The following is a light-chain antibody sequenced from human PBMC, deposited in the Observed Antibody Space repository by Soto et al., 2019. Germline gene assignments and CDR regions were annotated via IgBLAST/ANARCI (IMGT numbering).Light chain of an antibody. CDR3: QTWGTGIQV. CDR2: LNSDGSH. Sequence: QPVLTQSPSASASLGASVKLTCTLSSGHSSYAIAWHQQQPEKGPRYLMKLNSDGSHRKGDGIPDRFSGSSSGAERYLTISSLQSEDEADYYCQTWGTGIQVFGGVTKLTVL. V-gene: IGLV4-69*01. CDR1: SGHSSYA. J-gene: IGLJ2*01.